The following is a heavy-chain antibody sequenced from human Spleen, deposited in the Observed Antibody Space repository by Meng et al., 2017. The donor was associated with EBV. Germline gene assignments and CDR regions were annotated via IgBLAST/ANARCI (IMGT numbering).Heavy chain of an antibody. CDR3: ARDVGRDYFDP. Sequence: QLQGSGPGLVKPSGTLSLTCAVSGGSISSSNWWSWVRQPPGKGLEWIGEIYHSGSTNYNPSLKSRVTISVDTSKKQFSLKLSSVTAADTAVYYCARDVGRDYFDPWGRGTLVTVSS. CDR2: IYHSGST. V-gene: IGHV4-4*02. J-gene: IGHJ4*02. CDR1: GGSISSSNW.